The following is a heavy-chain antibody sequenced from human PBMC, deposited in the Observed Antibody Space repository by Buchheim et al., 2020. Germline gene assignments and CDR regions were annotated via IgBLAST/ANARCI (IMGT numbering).Heavy chain of an antibody. J-gene: IGHJ3*01. D-gene: IGHD3-22*01. V-gene: IGHV4-4*07. Sequence: QVQLQESGPGLVKPSETLSLTCNVSGDSMNNHYWSWIRQPAGRGLEWIGDVYNTGSTSTNPSFASRVSVSIDTSKNQLSLRLSSVTAADTGAYYCAREKTSGYYQHHAFDLWGQGT. CDR3: AREKTSGYYQHHAFDL. CDR2: VYNTGST. CDR1: GDSMNNHY.